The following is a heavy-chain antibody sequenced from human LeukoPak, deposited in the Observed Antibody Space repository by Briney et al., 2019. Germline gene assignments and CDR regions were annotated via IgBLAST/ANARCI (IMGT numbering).Heavy chain of an antibody. CDR2: IKQDGSEK. Sequence: GGSLRLSCAASGFTFSNYWMTWVRQAPGKGLEWVANIKQDGSEKYYVDSVKGRFTISRDNAKNSLYLQVSSLRVEDTALYYCATGGDTFGYWGQGTLGTVSS. CDR3: ATGGDTFGY. J-gene: IGHJ4*02. D-gene: IGHD5/OR15-5a*01. V-gene: IGHV3-7*03. CDR1: GFTFSNYW.